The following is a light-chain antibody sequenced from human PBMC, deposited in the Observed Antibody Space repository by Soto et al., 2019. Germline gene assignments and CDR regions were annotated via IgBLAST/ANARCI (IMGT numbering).Light chain of an antibody. CDR3: QQYNNWPKT. CDR2: GAS. J-gene: IGKJ1*01. CDR1: QSVSSN. V-gene: IGKV3-15*01. Sequence: EIVMTQAPATLSVSPGERATLSCRASQSVSSNLAWYQHQPGQAPRLLIYGASTRATGIPARFSGSGSGTEFTLTIRNLQSEDFAVYYCQQYNNWPKTFGQGTKVEIK.